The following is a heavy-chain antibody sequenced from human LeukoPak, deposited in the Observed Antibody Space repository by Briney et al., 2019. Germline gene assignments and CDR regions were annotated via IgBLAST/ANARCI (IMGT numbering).Heavy chain of an antibody. V-gene: IGHV1-18*01. CDR2: ISAYNGNT. J-gene: IGHJ4*02. D-gene: IGHD3-16*02. CDR3: ARELDYDYVWGSYRPGHY. Sequence: ASVKVSCKASGYTFTSYGISWVRQAPGQGLEWMGWISAYNGNTNYAQKLQGRVTMTTDTSTSTAYMEPRSLRSDDTAVYYCARELDYDYVWGSYRPGHYWGQGTLVTVSS. CDR1: GYTFTSYG.